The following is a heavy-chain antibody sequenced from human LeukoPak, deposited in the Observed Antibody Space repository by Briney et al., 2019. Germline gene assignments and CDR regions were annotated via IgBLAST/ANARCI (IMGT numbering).Heavy chain of an antibody. D-gene: IGHD3-10*01. Sequence: GESLKISCKGSGYSFTSYWISWARQMPGKGLEWMGRIDPSDSYTNYSPSFQGHVTILADKSISTAYLQWSSLKASDTAMYYCALTMVRGVIEAFDIWGQGTMVTVSS. J-gene: IGHJ3*02. V-gene: IGHV5-10-1*01. CDR1: GYSFTSYW. CDR3: ALTMVRGVIEAFDI. CDR2: IDPSDSYT.